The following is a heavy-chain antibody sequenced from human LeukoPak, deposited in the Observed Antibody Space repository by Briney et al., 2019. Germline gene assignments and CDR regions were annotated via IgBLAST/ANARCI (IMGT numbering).Heavy chain of an antibody. CDR3: ANQVTFGYAYAYYFDY. J-gene: IGHJ4*02. Sequence: SETLPLTCTVSGGSISTSYYYWGWIRQPPGKGLEWIGNIHNSESTYYNPSLKSRVTISVDTSKNQFSLKLSSVTAADTAVYYCANQVTFGYAYAYYFDYWGQGSLVTVSS. V-gene: IGHV4-39*01. CDR1: GGSISTSYYY. D-gene: IGHD5-18*01. CDR2: IHNSEST.